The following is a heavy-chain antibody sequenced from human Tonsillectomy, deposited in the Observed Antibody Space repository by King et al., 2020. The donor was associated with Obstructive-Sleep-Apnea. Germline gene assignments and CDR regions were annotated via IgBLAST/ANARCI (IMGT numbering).Heavy chain of an antibody. Sequence: VQLVESGGGLVQPGRSLRLSCTASGFTLGDYAMTWFRQAPGKGLEWVGFIRNKAFGGTTEYAASVKGRFTISRDDSKSIAYLQMNSLKTEDTAVYYCTARWELISNYYYGMDVWGQGTTVTVSS. J-gene: IGHJ6*02. CDR3: TARWELISNYYYGMDV. V-gene: IGHV3-49*03. CDR2: IRNKAFGGTT. CDR1: GFTLGDYA. D-gene: IGHD1-26*01.